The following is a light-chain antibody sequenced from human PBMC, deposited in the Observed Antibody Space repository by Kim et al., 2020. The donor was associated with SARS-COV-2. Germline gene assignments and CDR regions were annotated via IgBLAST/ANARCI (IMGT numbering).Light chain of an antibody. CDR3: SSYTSSSTLV. CDR2: DVN. V-gene: IGLV2-14*03. J-gene: IGLJ2*01. Sequence: GQSITISCTGTSRYVGGYNSVSWYQQHPGTAPKLIIYDVNERPSGVSNRFSGSKSGHTASLTISGLQSDDEADYYCSSYTSSSTLVFGGGTQLTVL. CDR1: SRYVGGYNS.